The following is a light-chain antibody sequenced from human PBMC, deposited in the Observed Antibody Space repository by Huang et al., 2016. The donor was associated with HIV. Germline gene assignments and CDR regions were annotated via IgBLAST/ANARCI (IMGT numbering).Light chain of an antibody. V-gene: IGKV3-11*01. CDR1: QSISRY. CDR3: QQRRNWPLT. J-gene: IGKJ3*01. Sequence: ESVLTQSPATLSLSPGERATLSCSASQSISRYLAWYQQKPGQAPRLLIYDAVNRATDIPASVSGSGSGTDFTRTISSLEPEDFAVYYCQQRRNWPLTFGPGTKVDIK. CDR2: DAV.